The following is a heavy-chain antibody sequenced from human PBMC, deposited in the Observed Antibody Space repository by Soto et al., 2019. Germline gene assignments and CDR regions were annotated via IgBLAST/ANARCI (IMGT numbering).Heavy chain of an antibody. D-gene: IGHD2-15*01. CDR1: GVSITTDKW. J-gene: IGHJ3*01. CDR2: IWQGGNA. V-gene: IGHV4-4*02. CDR3: AMYAGGGGRCDTDFAV. Sequence: QVQLQESGPRLVKPSETLFLTCTVSGVSITTDKWWGWVRQPPGKGLEWIGEIWQGGNANDNQSRGSRVTMSLDCTSNPFTLRGTSVTAADTAVYYCAMYAGGGGRCDTDFAVWGQWTAVTVSP.